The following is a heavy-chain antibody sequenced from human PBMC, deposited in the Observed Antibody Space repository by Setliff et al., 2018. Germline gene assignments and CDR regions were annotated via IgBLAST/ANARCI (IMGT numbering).Heavy chain of an antibody. V-gene: IGHV1-2*02. Sequence: ASVKVSCKASGYTFTGYYTHWIRQAPGQGLEWVGWINPNSGVTNYAQKFQGRVTMTRDTSISTAYMELSSLGSDDTAVYYCARVATLIRGVTVNWFDPWGQGTLVTVSS. D-gene: IGHD3-10*01. CDR3: ARVATLIRGVTVNWFDP. CDR1: GYTFTGYY. CDR2: INPNSGVT. J-gene: IGHJ5*02.